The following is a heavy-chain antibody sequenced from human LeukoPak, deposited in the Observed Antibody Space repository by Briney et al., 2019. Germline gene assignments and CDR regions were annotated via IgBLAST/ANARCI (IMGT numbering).Heavy chain of an antibody. V-gene: IGHV3-30-3*01. CDR1: GFTFNDYY. D-gene: IGHD5-12*01. CDR2: ISYDGSNE. CDR3: AREEATTNFDY. Sequence: GGSLRLSCVGSGFTFNDYYMSWIRQAPGRGLEWVAIISYDGSNEYYADSVKGRFTISRDNSKNTLYLQMNSLRAEDTAIYYCAREEATTNFDYWGQGTLVTVSS. J-gene: IGHJ4*02.